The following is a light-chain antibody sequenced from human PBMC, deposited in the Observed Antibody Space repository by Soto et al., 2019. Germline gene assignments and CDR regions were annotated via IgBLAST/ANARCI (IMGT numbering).Light chain of an antibody. V-gene: IGKV3-20*01. Sequence: EIVLTQSPGSLSLSPGERATLSCRASETISGSYLAWYQQQPGQAPRLLIYSASSRATGIPDRFTGSGSGTDFTLTISRLDPEDFAVYYCQQFGTSPHTFGQGTKLEIK. CDR1: ETISGSY. CDR2: SAS. J-gene: IGKJ2*01. CDR3: QQFGTSPHT.